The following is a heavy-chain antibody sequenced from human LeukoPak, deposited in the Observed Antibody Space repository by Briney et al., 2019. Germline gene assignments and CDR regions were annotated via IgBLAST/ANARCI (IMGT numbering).Heavy chain of an antibody. CDR1: GFTFGSYA. D-gene: IGHD5-12*01. CDR2: ISSNGGST. CDR3: ARDTSDIVATNFDY. Sequence: GGSLRLSCAASGFTFGSYAMHWVRQAPGKGLEYVSAISSNGGSTYYANSVKGRFTISRDNSKNTLYLQMGSLRAEDMAVYYCARDTSDIVATNFDYWGQGTLVTVSS. V-gene: IGHV3-64*01. J-gene: IGHJ4*02.